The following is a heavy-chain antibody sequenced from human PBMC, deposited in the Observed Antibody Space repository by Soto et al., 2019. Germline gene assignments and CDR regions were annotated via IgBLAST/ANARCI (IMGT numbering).Heavy chain of an antibody. Sequence: PSETLSLTCTVSGGSFNSGSYFWRWIRQSLGKGPECLGYVYYTGRTSYNPSLKSRVTIFADPSKNQFSLMLTSVTAAETAVYYCARDYYYFDHWGQGIRVTVSS. D-gene: IGHD3-10*01. J-gene: IGHJ4*02. V-gene: IGHV4-61*01. CDR1: GGSFNSGSYF. CDR2: VYYTGRT. CDR3: ARDYYYFDH.